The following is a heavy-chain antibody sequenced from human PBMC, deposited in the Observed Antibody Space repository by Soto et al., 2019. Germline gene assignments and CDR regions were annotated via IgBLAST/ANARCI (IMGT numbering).Heavy chain of an antibody. CDR3: ARNGTRGYSYGGGDFDL. Sequence: SETLSLTCTVSGGSISSSSYYWGWIRQPPGKGLEWIGSIYYSGSTYYNPSLKSRVTISVDTSKNQFSLKLSSVTAADTAVYYCARNGTRGYSYGGGDFDLWGRGTLVTVSS. V-gene: IGHV4-39*01. CDR1: GGSISSSSYY. J-gene: IGHJ2*01. D-gene: IGHD5-18*01. CDR2: IYYSGST.